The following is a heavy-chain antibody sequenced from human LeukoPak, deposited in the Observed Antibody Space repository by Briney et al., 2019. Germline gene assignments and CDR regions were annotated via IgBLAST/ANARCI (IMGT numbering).Heavy chain of an antibody. CDR2: IAGDESQK. Sequence: GGSLRLSCAASGFSFTSSWMTWVRQAPGKGLEWVANIAGDESQKRYMDSVKGRFAISRDNAKNSLYLQLNSLRAEDTAIYYCVRDLSPVSDRNVWYDALDIWGQGTMVTVSS. J-gene: IGHJ3*02. CDR3: VRDLSPVSDRNVWYDALDI. D-gene: IGHD1-1*01. V-gene: IGHV3-7*01. CDR1: GFSFTSSW.